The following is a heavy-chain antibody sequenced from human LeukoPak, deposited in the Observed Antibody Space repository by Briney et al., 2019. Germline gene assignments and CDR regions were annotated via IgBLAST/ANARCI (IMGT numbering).Heavy chain of an antibody. J-gene: IGHJ4*02. V-gene: IGHV4-4*07. CDR1: GGSISSYY. CDR3: ARTYGSSSWYNVAPNYFDY. CDR2: IYTSGST. D-gene: IGHD6-13*01. Sequence: PSETLSLTCTVSGGSISSYYWSWIRQPAGKGLEWIGRIYTSGSTNYNPSLKSRVTISVDTSKNQFSLKLSSVTAADTAVYYCARTYGSSSWYNVAPNYFDYWGQGTLVTVSS.